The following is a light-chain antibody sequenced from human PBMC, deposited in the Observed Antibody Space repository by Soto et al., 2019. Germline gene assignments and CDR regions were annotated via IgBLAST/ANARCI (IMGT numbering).Light chain of an antibody. CDR2: GAS. CDR1: QRVSSN. V-gene: IGKV3-15*01. CDR3: QQYNNWPSWT. Sequence: EIVMTQSPATLSVSPGERATLSCRASQRVSSNLAWYQQKPGQAPRLLIYGASTRATGIPARFSGSGSGTEFTLTISSLQSEDFAVYYCQQYNNWPSWTFGQGTKVDIK. J-gene: IGKJ1*01.